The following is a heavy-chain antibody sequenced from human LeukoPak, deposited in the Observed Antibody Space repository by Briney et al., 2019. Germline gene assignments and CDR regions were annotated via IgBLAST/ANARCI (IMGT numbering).Heavy chain of an antibody. J-gene: IGHJ4*02. Sequence: GGSLRLSCAASGFTFSSYWMHWVRHAPGKGLVWVSRINSDGSSTSYADSVKGRFTISRDNAKNSLYLQMNSLRAEDTAVYYCARAGNWNDANRFDYWGQGTLVTVSS. CDR2: INSDGSST. CDR1: GFTFSSYW. V-gene: IGHV3-74*01. CDR3: ARAGNWNDANRFDY. D-gene: IGHD1-1*01.